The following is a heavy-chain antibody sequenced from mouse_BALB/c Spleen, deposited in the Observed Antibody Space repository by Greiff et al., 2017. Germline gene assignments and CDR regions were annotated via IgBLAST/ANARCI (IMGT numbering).Heavy chain of an antibody. V-gene: IGHV1-87*01. CDR1: GYTFTSYW. Sequence: VQLQQSGAELARPGASVKLSCKASGYTFTSYWMQWVKQRPGQGLEWIGAIYPGDGDTRYTQKFKGKATLTADKSSSTAYMQLSSLASEDSAVYCCARDGTGGAYWGQGTLVTVSA. CDR2: IYPGDGDT. J-gene: IGHJ3*01. D-gene: IGHD4-1*01. CDR3: ARDGTGGAY.